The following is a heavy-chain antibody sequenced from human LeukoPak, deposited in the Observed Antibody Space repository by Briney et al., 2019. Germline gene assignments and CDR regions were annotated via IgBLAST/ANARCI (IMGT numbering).Heavy chain of an antibody. CDR2: SSPNSGDT. D-gene: IGHD3-22*01. Sequence: GASVKVSCKASGYTFTGYYIHWVRQAPGQGLERMGWSSPNSGDTNYAQKFQGRVTMTRDTSISTAYMELSRLRSDDTAVYYCARAPTYYDSADLDYWGQGTLVTVSS. V-gene: IGHV1-2*02. J-gene: IGHJ4*02. CDR3: ARAPTYYDSADLDY. CDR1: GYTFTGYY.